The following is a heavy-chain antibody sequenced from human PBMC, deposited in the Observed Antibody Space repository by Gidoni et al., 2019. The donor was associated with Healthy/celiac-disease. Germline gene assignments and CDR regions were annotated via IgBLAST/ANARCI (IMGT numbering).Heavy chain of an antibody. CDR3: ARGVSSSPIYYYYGMDV. CDR1: VGTVSSYA. CDR2: SNPIFCTA. J-gene: IGHJ6*02. V-gene: IGHV1-69*01. Sequence: QVQLVQSGAAVKTHGSSVKVSCKASVGTVSSYAISWVRQAPGQGLEWMGGSNPIFCTANYAQKFQGRVTNTADESTSTAYMELSSLRSEDTAVYYCARGVSSSPIYYYYGMDVWGQGTTVTVSS. D-gene: IGHD6-13*01.